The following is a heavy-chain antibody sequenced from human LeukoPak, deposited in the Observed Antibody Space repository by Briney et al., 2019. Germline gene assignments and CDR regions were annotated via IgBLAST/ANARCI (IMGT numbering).Heavy chain of an antibody. CDR3: LWRNNYDMDV. D-gene: IGHD3-10*01. J-gene: IGHJ6*02. CDR1: GYTFTGYY. Sequence: ASVKVSCKASGYTFTGYYMHWVRQAPGQELEWMGWINPNSGGTNYAQKFQGRVTMTRDTSISTAYMELSRLRSDDTAVYYCLWRNNYDMDVWGQGTTVTVSS. V-gene: IGHV1-2*02. CDR2: INPNSGGT.